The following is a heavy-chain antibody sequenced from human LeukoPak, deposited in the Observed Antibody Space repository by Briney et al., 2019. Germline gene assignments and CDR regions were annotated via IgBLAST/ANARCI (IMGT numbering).Heavy chain of an antibody. V-gene: IGHV4-4*07. CDR3: ARYRVATGHWYFDL. CDR2: IYTSGST. Sequence: SETLSLTCTVSGGSISSYYWSWIRQPAGKGLEWIGRIYTSGSTNYNPSLKSRVTMSVDTSKNQFSLKLSSVTAADTAVYYCARYRVATGHWYFDLWGRGTLVTVSS. J-gene: IGHJ2*01. CDR1: GGSISSYY. D-gene: IGHD1-14*01.